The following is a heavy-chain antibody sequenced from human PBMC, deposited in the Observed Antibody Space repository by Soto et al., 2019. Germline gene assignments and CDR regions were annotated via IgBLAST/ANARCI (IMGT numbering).Heavy chain of an antibody. V-gene: IGHV3-30*04. CDR3: AREMEGFDY. CDR2: LSYDGSNE. CDR1: GFSFNSHD. J-gene: IGHJ4*02. D-gene: IGHD1-1*01. Sequence: QVQVVESGGGMVQPGKSLRLSCAASGFSFNSHDMHWVRQAPGKGLEWVAGLSYDGSNEYNADSVKGRFTITRDNSRDTLYLQMNSLRPEDTAVYYCAREMEGFDYLGQGTLVTVSS.